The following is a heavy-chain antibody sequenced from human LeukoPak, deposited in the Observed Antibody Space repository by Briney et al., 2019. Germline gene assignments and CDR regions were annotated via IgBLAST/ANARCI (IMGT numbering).Heavy chain of an antibody. CDR3: ARGGYGFWSGYPFDY. J-gene: IGHJ4*02. CDR1: GGSFSGYY. Sequence: SETLSLTCAVYGGSFSGYYWSWIRQPPGKGLEWIGEINHSGSTNYNPSLKSRVTISVDTSKNQFSLKLSSVTAADTAVYYCARGGYGFWSGYPFDYWGQGTLVTVSS. D-gene: IGHD3-3*01. CDR2: INHSGST. V-gene: IGHV4-34*01.